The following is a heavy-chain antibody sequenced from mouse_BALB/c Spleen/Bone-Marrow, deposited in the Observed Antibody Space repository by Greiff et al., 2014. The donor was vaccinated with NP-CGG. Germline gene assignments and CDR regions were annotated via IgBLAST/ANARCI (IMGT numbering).Heavy chain of an antibody. Sequence: EVKLVESGAALVKPGASVKLSCTASGFNIKDTYMHWVKQRPEQGLEWIGRIDPANGNIKYDPKFQGKATITADTSSNTAYLQLSSLTSEDTAVYYCANYYYGSHFDYWGQGTTLTVSS. CDR2: IDPANGNI. V-gene: IGHV14-3*02. CDR1: GFNIKDTY. D-gene: IGHD1-1*01. CDR3: ANYYYGSHFDY. J-gene: IGHJ2*01.